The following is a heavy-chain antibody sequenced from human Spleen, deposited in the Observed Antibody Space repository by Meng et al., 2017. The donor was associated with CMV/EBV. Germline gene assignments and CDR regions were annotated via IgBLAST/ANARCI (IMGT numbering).Heavy chain of an antibody. CDR1: RGSISRGRDH. J-gene: IGHJ4*02. CDR3: ARGGTVVIPLDY. CDR2: ISYSGTT. V-gene: IGHV4-31*03. D-gene: IGHD4-23*01. Sequence: SETLSLTCTVSRGSISRGRDHWSWIRQHPGKGLEWIGYISYSGTTYYNPSLKSRISISVDTSKTQFSLQLSSVTAADTAVYYCARGGTVVIPLDYWGQGTLVTVSS.